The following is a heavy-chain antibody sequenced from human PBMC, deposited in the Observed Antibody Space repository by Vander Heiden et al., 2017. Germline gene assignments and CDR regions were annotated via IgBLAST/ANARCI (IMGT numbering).Heavy chain of an antibody. CDR1: GVTFNSYG. CDR3: ARGFYYDSSGYYRGQLDY. D-gene: IGHD3-22*01. J-gene: IGHJ4*02. CDR2: IYYDGNYK. V-gene: IGHV3-33*01. Sequence: QVQLVESGGGVVQPGRSLRLSCAASGVTFNSYGMHWVRQAPGKGLEWVAVIYYDGNYKYYADSVKGRFTISRDNSKNTLYLQMNSLRAEDTAVYYCARGFYYDSSGYYRGQLDYWGQGTLVTVSS.